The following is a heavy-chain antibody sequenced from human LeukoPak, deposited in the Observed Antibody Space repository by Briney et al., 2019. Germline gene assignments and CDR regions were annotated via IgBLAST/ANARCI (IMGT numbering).Heavy chain of an antibody. CDR3: ARHPRQTYYFYMDV. Sequence: SETLSLTCAVYGGSFNNYYWSWIRQPPGKGLEWIGEINHSGNTNYSPALNSRVTISVDTSKNQFSLKLSSVTAADTGVYYCARHPRQTYYFYMDVWGKGTTVTISS. D-gene: IGHD6-25*01. J-gene: IGHJ6*03. CDR1: GGSFNNYY. CDR2: INHSGNT. V-gene: IGHV4-34*01.